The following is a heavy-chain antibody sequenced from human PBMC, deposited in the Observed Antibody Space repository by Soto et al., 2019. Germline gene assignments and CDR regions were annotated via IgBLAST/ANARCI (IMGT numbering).Heavy chain of an antibody. Sequence: ASVKVSCKASGYTFTSYDINWVRQATGQGLEWMGWMNPNSGNTGYAQKFQGRVTMTRNTSISTAYMELSSLRSEDTAVYYCARESITIFGVALTPWGQGTLVTVSS. CDR1: GYTFTSYD. D-gene: IGHD3-3*01. CDR3: ARESITIFGVALTP. V-gene: IGHV1-8*01. CDR2: MNPNSGNT. J-gene: IGHJ4*02.